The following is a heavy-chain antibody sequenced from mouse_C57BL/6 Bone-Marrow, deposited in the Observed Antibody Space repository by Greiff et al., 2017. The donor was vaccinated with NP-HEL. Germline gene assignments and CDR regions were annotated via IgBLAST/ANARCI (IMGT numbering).Heavy chain of an antibody. D-gene: IGHD1-1*01. V-gene: IGHV1-69*01. Sequence: KESCKASGYTFTSYWMHWVKQRPGQGLEWIGEIDPSDSYTNYNQKFKGKSTLTVDKSSSTAYMQLSSLTSEDSAVYYCAIITTVVAPNYWGQGTTLTVSS. J-gene: IGHJ2*01. CDR2: IDPSDSYT. CDR1: GYTFTSYW. CDR3: AIITTVVAPNY.